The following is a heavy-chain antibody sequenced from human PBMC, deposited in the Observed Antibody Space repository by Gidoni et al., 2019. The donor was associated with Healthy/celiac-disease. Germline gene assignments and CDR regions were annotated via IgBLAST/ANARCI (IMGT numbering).Heavy chain of an antibody. V-gene: IGHV4-38-2*01. D-gene: IGHD3-10*01. J-gene: IGHJ5*02. CDR3: ARGGWEFGEEHNWFDP. CDR2: IYHSGST. CDR1: GYSISSGYY. Sequence: QVQLQESGPGLVKPSETLSLTCAVSGYSISSGYYWGWLRQPPGKGLEWIGSIYHSGSTYYNPSLKSRVTISVDTSKNQFSLKLSSVTAADTAVYYCARGGWEFGEEHNWFDPWGQGTLVTVSS.